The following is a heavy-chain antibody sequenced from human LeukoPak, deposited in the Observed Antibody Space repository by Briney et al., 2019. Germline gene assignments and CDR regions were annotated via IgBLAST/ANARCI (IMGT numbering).Heavy chain of an antibody. V-gene: IGHV4-39*07. CDR3: ARGRVSSL. Sequence: PSETLSLTCTVSGGSISSSSYYWSWIRQPPGKGLEWIGEINHSGSTNYNPSLKSRVTISVDTSKNQFSLKLSSVTAADTAVYYCARGRVSSLWGRGTLVTVSS. CDR2: INHSGST. CDR1: GGSISSSSYY. D-gene: IGHD5/OR15-5a*01. J-gene: IGHJ2*01.